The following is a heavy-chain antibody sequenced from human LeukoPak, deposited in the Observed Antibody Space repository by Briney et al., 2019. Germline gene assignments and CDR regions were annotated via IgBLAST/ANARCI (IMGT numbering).Heavy chain of an antibody. CDR2: IYYSGST. CDR1: GDSITKHY. J-gene: IGHJ4*02. V-gene: IGHV4-59*11. CDR3: ARRMGDYWYFDY. Sequence: SETLSLTCSVSGDSITKHYWSWIRQPPGKGLEWIGYIYYSGSTNYNPSLKSRVTISVDTSKNQFSLKLSSVTAADTAVYYCARRMGDYWYFDYWGQGTLVTVSS. D-gene: IGHD4-17*01.